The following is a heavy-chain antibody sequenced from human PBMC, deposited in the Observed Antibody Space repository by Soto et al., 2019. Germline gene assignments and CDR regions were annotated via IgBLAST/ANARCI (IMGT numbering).Heavy chain of an antibody. J-gene: IGHJ4*02. CDR2: INPGSGAT. CDR3: ARECIAGPLDY. CDR1: GYNFFGFY. Sequence: AASVKVSCKTSGYNFFGFYIHWVRQAPGQGLEWVGWINPGSGATNYAQNFQGRVTVTRNTSISTAYLEFRSLTSDDTAVYYCARECIAGPLDYWGQGTQVTVSS. V-gene: IGHV1-2*02. D-gene: IGHD1-26*01.